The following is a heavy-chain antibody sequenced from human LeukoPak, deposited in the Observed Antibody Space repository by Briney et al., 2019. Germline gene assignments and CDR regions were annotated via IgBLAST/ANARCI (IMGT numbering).Heavy chain of an antibody. CDR2: IGTAADT. J-gene: IGHJ4*02. CDR3: ARGNILTEYGFDF. D-gene: IGHD3-9*01. Sequence: PGGSLRLSCAASGFIFSGYDMNWVRQATGKGLDWVSAIGTAADTYYPGSVKGRFTISRENAKNSLYLQMNSLRAGDTAVYYCARGNILTEYGFDFWGQGAMVSVSS. V-gene: IGHV3-13*01. CDR1: GFIFSGYD.